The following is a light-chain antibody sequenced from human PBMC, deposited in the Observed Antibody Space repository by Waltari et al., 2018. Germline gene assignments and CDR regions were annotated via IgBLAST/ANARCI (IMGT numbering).Light chain of an antibody. Sequence: EIVMTQSPATLSVSPGERATLSCRASQSVSSKLAWYQQKPGQAPRPLIYGASTRATGIPARVSGSGSGTEFTLTISSLQSEDFAIYYCQQYNKWPRTFGQGTKVAIK. CDR2: GAS. CDR1: QSVSSK. CDR3: QQYNKWPRT. V-gene: IGKV3-15*01. J-gene: IGKJ1*01.